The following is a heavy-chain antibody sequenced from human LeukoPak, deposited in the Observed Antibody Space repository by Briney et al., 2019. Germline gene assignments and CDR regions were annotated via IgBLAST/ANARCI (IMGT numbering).Heavy chain of an antibody. V-gene: IGHV3-53*01. CDR2: VYSGGDT. CDR3: ARAGYSYGRGYFDY. J-gene: IGHJ4*02. Sequence: GGSLRLSCVGSGFIVSNNYMSWVRQAPGKGLEWVSVVYSGGDTYYADFVMGRFTISRDKSKNTLFLQVNNLRAEDTAVYYCARAGYSYGRGYFDYWGQGTLVTVSS. D-gene: IGHD5-18*01. CDR1: GFIVSNNY.